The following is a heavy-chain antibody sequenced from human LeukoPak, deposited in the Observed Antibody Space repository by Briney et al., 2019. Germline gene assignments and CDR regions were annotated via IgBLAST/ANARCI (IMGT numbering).Heavy chain of an antibody. Sequence: EASVKVSCKASGYTFTSHYMHWVRQAPGQGLEWMGIINPSGGSTSYAQKFQGRVTMTRDMSTSTVYMELSSLRSEDTAVYYCARGPSIAADRYYYYYMDVWGKGTTVTVSS. CDR3: ARGPSIAADRYYYYYMDV. D-gene: IGHD6-13*01. CDR1: GYTFTSHY. CDR2: INPSGGST. V-gene: IGHV1-46*01. J-gene: IGHJ6*03.